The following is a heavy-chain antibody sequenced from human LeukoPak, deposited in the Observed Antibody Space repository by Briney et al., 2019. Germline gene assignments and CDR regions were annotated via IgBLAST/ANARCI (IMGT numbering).Heavy chain of an antibody. CDR3: AREVSDYDILTGWIDY. CDR2: IYTSGTT. V-gene: IGHV4-4*07. Sequence: SETLSLTCTVSGGSISSYYWSWIRQPAGKGLEWIGRIYTSGTTNYNPSLKSRVTISVGTSKSQFSLKLSSVTAADTAVYYCAREVSDYDILTGWIDYWGQGALVSVSS. CDR1: GGSISSYY. D-gene: IGHD3-9*01. J-gene: IGHJ4*02.